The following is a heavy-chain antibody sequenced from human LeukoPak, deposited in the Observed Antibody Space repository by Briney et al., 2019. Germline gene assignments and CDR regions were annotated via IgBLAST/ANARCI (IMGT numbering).Heavy chain of an antibody. CDR1: GFTLSKYW. CDR3: ATKQWLAPPPDS. J-gene: IGHJ4*02. V-gene: IGHV3-74*01. Sequence: GGSLRLSCAVSGFTLSKYWMLWVRQAPGKGLESVSRINTDGTVTTHADSVKGRFTVSRDNADNTMFLQMNSVRDEDTAVYYCATKQWLAPPPDSWGQGTPVTVSS. D-gene: IGHD6-19*01. CDR2: INTDGTVT.